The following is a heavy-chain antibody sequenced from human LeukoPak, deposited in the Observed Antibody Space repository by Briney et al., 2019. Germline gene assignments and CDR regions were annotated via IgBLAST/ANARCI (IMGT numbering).Heavy chain of an antibody. CDR3: AKLSYIAAAAPHFDY. J-gene: IGHJ4*02. V-gene: IGHV3-23*01. CDR2: ISGSGGST. CDR1: GFTFSSYA. Sequence: GGSLSLSCAPSGFTFSSYAISWVRQAPGKGREWVSPISGSGGSTYYADSVKGRFAISRDNSKNTLYLQMNSLRAEDTAVYYCAKLSYIAAAAPHFDYWGQGTLVTVSS. D-gene: IGHD6-13*01.